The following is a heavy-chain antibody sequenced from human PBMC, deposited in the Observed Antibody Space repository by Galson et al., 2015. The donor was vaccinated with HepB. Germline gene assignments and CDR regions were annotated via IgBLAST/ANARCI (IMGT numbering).Heavy chain of an antibody. CDR1: GFTFSSYG. CDR2: IWYDGSNK. CDR3: AKDPGDYGDYGGEEGYYGMDV. V-gene: IGHV3-33*06. J-gene: IGHJ6*02. D-gene: IGHD4-17*01. Sequence: SLRLSCAASGFTFSSYGMHWVRQAPGKGLEWVADIWYDGSNKYYADSVKGRFTISRDNSKNTLYLQMNSLRAEDTAVYYCAKDPGDYGDYGGEEGYYGMDVWGQGTTVTVSS.